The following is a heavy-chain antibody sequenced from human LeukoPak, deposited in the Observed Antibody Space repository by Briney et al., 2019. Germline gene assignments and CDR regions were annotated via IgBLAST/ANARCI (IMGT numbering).Heavy chain of an antibody. J-gene: IGHJ4*02. D-gene: IGHD1-1*01. Sequence: PSETLSLTCAVYGGSFSDYNWSWLRQSPEKGLEWIGEINDSGRTHYNPSLKSRVTISVDTAKYQFSLSLSSLTAADTAVYYCARGLDLEGLDYWGQGTLVTVSP. CDR2: INDSGRT. V-gene: IGHV4-34*01. CDR1: GGSFSDYN. CDR3: ARGLDLEGLDY.